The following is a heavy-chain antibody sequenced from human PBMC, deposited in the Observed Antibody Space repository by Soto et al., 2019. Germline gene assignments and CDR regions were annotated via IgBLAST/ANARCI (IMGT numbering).Heavy chain of an antibody. D-gene: IGHD3-22*01. J-gene: IGHJ3*02. CDR1: GGSISSYY. Sequence: ETLSLTCTVSGGSISSYYWSWIRQPPGKGLEWIGYIYYSGSTNYNPSLKSRVTISVDTSKNQFSLKLSSVTAADTAVYYCARAVMHYYDSSGLDAFDIWGQGTMVTVSS. CDR3: ARAVMHYYDSSGLDAFDI. CDR2: IYYSGST. V-gene: IGHV4-59*01.